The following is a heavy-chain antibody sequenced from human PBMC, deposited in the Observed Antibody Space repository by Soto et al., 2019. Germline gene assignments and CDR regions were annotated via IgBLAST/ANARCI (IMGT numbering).Heavy chain of an antibody. J-gene: IGHJ4*02. V-gene: IGHV1-18*01. CDR2: ISAYNGNT. D-gene: IGHD6-19*01. Sequence: XSVNVSYQASVYTFTSYGISGVRQAPGQGLEWMGWISAYNGNTNYAQKLQGRVTMTTDTSTSTAYMELRSLRSDDTAVYYCAREARGSGSSPPDSWGQGPLVTVSS. CDR1: VYTFTSYG. CDR3: AREARGSGSSPPDS.